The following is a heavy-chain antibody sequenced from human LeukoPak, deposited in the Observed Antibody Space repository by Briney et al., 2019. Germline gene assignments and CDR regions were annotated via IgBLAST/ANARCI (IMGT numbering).Heavy chain of an antibody. J-gene: IGHJ3*02. CDR1: GGSISSYY. CDR3: ARVPAAILGQWLVLGAFDI. Sequence: SGTLSLTCTVSGGSISSYYWSWIRQPPGKGLEWIGYIYTSGSTNYNPSLKSRVTISVDTSKNQFSLKLSSVTAADTAVYYCARVPAAILGQWLVLGAFDIWGQGTMVTVSS. CDR2: IYTSGST. D-gene: IGHD2-2*01. V-gene: IGHV4-4*09.